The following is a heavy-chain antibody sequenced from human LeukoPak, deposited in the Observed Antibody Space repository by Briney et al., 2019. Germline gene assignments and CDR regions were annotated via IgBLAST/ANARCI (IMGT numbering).Heavy chain of an antibody. CDR2: ISSNGGST. CDR1: GFTFSSYA. J-gene: IGHJ4*02. Sequence: GGSLRLSCAASGFTFSSYAMHWVRQAPGKGLEYVSAISSNGGSTYYANYVKGRFTISRVNSKNTLYLQMGSLRAEDMAVYYCARGRLIAAPKDYWGQGTLVTVSS. V-gene: IGHV3-64*01. CDR3: ARGRLIAAPKDY. D-gene: IGHD6-13*01.